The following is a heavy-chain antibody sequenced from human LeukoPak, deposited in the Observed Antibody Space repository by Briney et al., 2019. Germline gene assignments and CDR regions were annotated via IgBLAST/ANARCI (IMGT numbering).Heavy chain of an antibody. CDR3: ARRSRGPATVAWAGGFDP. D-gene: IGHD4-11*01. CDR2: IYPGDSDT. V-gene: IGHV5-51*01. Sequence: HGESLKISCKGSGYSFTSYWIGWVRQMPGKGLEWMGIIYPGDSDTRYSPSFQGQVTISADKSISTAYLQWSSLKASDTAMYYCARRSRGPATVAWAGGFDPWGQGTLVTVSS. CDR1: GYSFTSYW. J-gene: IGHJ5*02.